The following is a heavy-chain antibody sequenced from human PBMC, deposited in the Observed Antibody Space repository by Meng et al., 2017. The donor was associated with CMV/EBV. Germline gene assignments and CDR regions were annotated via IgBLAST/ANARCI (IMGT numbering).Heavy chain of an antibody. CDR1: GGSISSSSYY. CDR3: ARHKGASSSWRGGFDY. J-gene: IGHJ4*02. D-gene: IGHD6-13*01. V-gene: IGHV4-39*01. CDR2: IYYSGST. Sequence: GSLRLSCTVSGGSISSSSYYWGWIRQPPGKGLEWIGSIYYSGSTYYNPSLKSRVTISVDTSKNQFSLKLSSVTAADTAVYYCARHKGASSSWRGGFDYWGQGTLVTSPQ.